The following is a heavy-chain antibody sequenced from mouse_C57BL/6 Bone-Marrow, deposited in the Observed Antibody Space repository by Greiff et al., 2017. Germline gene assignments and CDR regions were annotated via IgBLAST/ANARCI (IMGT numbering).Heavy chain of an antibody. D-gene: IGHD2-3*01. CDR2: ISNLAYSI. Sequence: EVMLVESGGGLVQPGGSLKLSCAASGFTFSDYGMAWVRQAPRKGPEWVAFISNLAYSIYYADTVTGLFTISRENAKNTLYLEMSSLRSEDTAMYYCARGRDGYYGGFAYWGQGTLVTVSA. V-gene: IGHV5-15*04. J-gene: IGHJ3*01. CDR1: GFTFSDYG. CDR3: ARGRDGYYGGFAY.